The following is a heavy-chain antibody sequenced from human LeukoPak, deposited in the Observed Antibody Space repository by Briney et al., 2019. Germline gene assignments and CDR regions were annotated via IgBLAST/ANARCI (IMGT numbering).Heavy chain of an antibody. V-gene: IGHV3-7*01. CDR3: ATRSCSISACRASSYHCMDF. CDR2: IKQDGSEG. J-gene: IGHJ6*03. Sequence: LPGGSLRLSCAASGFTFSSNWMTWVRQAPGKGLEWVANIKQDGSEGYYVDSVKGRFTVSRDNAKSSLYLQLNSLRAEDTAVYYCATRSCSISACRASSYHCMDFWGKGTTVTVSS. CDR1: GFTFSSNW. D-gene: IGHD2-2*01.